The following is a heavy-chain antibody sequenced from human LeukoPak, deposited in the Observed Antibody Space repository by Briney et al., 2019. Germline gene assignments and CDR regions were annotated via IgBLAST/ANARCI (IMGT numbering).Heavy chain of an antibody. CDR1: GYTFTSYD. V-gene: IGHV1-8*01. J-gene: IGHJ4*02. Sequence: ASVKVSCKASGYTFTSYDINWVRQATGQGLEWMGWMNPNSGNTGYAQKFQGRVTMTRNTSISTAYMELSSLRSEDTAVYYCARGLDRLRLGELPDPSPFDYWGQGTLVTVSS. D-gene: IGHD3-16*01. CDR2: MNPNSGNT. CDR3: ARGLDRLRLGELPDPSPFDY.